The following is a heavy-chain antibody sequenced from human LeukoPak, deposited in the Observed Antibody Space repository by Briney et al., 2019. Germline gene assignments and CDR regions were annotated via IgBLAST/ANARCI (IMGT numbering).Heavy chain of an antibody. Sequence: ASVKVSCKASGYTFTSNYIHWVQQAPGQGLEWMGMIYPRDGSTSYAQKFQGRVTVTRDTSTSTVHMELSGLRSEDTAVYYCARDQEGFDYWGQGTLVTVSS. J-gene: IGHJ4*02. CDR2: IYPRDGST. V-gene: IGHV1-46*01. CDR1: GYTFTSNY. CDR3: ARDQEGFDY.